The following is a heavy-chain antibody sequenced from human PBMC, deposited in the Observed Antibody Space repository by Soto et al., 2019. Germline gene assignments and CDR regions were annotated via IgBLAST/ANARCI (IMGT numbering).Heavy chain of an antibody. D-gene: IGHD2-8*01. J-gene: IGHJ4*02. CDR1: GGSISSSSYY. CDR2: IYYSGST. Sequence: QLQLQESGPGLVKPSETLSLTCTVSGGSISSSSYYWGWIRQPPGKGLEWIGSIYYSGSTYYNPSLKSRVTISVDTSKNQFSLKLSSVTAADTAVYYCARFTRRDGYFDYWGQGTLVTVSS. V-gene: IGHV4-39*01. CDR3: ARFTRRDGYFDY.